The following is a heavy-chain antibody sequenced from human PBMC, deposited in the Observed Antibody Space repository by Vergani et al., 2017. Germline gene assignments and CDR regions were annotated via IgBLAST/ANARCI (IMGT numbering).Heavy chain of an antibody. CDR3: PKDSSSGRYGPLDD. Sequence: EVQLLESGGGLVQPGGSLRLSCAASGFTFSSYAMSWVRQAPGKGLEWVSAISGSGGSTYYADSVKGRFTISSDNSKNTLYLQRNSRRAGDTAVYYFPKDSSSGRYGPLDDWGQGSLVTASS. J-gene: IGHJ4*02. V-gene: IGHV3-23*01. CDR1: GFTFSSYA. D-gene: IGHD6-19*01. CDR2: ISGSGGST.